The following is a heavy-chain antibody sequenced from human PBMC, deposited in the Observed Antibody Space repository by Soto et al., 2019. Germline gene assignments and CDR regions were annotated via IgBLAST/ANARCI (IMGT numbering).Heavy chain of an antibody. D-gene: IGHD5-12*01. CDR3: AKEEEMATMLGACDI. J-gene: IGHJ3*02. CDR2: ISGSGAST. V-gene: IGHV3-23*01. Sequence: EVQVLESGGGLVQPGGSLRLSCVVSGFTFSRYAMTWVRQAPGKGLEWVSAISGSGASTYYADSVKGRFTISRDNSKKTLALQMNSLRAEDTAVYYCAKEEEMATMLGACDIWGQGTMVTVSS. CDR1: GFTFSRYA.